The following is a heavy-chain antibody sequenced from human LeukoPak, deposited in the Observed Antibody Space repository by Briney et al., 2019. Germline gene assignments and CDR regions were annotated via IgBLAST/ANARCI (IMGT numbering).Heavy chain of an antibody. CDR1: GFTFSRYW. V-gene: IGHV3-7*03. J-gene: IGHJ4*02. CDR2: IKQDGSEK. CDR3: ARDKGSDEGSKFDY. Sequence: GGSLRLSCAASGFTFSRYWMSWVRHAPGKELEWVANIKQDGSEKYYVDSVKGRFTISRDNAKNSLYLQVTGLRADDTAVYYCARDKGSDEGSKFDYWGQGTLVTVSS.